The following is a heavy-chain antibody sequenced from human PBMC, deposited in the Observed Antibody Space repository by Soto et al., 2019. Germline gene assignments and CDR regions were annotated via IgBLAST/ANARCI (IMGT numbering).Heavy chain of an antibody. CDR2: INPNSGGT. CDR3: ARGRHELEPFDP. Sequence: WASVKVSCKASGYTFTDYYIRWVRQAPGQGLEWMGWINPNSGGTNYAQRFQGRVTMTRDTSISTAYMELSRLTSDDTAVYYCARGRHELEPFDPWGQGTLVTVSS. D-gene: IGHD1-1*01. V-gene: IGHV1-2*02. CDR1: GYTFTDYY. J-gene: IGHJ5*02.